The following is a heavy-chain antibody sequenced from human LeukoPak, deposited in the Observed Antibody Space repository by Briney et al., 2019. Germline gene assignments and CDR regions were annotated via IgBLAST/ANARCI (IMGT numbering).Heavy chain of an antibody. CDR3: ARTAARRFDY. Sequence: GSSVKVSCKASGYTFTYRYLHWVRQAPGQGLEWMGIINPTGGSTTYAQKFQGRVTMTRDTSTSTVYMELSSLRSDDTAVYYCARTAARRFDYWGQGTLVTVSS. CDR1: GYTFTYRY. J-gene: IGHJ4*02. V-gene: IGHV1-46*01. D-gene: IGHD6-6*01. CDR2: INPTGGST.